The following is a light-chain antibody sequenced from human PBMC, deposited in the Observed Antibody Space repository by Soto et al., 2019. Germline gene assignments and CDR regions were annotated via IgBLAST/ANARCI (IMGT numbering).Light chain of an antibody. J-gene: IGLJ3*02. CDR2: DTT. CDR3: LLSYGGARV. V-gene: IGLV7-46*01. CDR1: TGAVTNGHY. Sequence: QAVVTQEPSLTVSPGGTVTLTCGSSTGAVTNGHYPYWFQQKPGQAPRTLIYDTTNRHSWTPARFSGSLLGGKAALTLSGAQPEDEAEYYCLLSYGGARVFGGGTQLTVL.